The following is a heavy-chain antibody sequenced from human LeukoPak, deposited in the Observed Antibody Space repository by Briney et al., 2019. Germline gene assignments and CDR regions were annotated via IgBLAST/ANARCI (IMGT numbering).Heavy chain of an antibody. Sequence: SSVKVSCEASGGTFSNYAISWVRQSPGQGLEWMGGIIPIFATPNYAQKFQGRITITADESTSTAYMELSSLRSEDTALYYCAIRGSLAAPGKFDYWGQGTLVTVSS. CDR3: AIRGSLAAPGKFDY. V-gene: IGHV1-69*01. D-gene: IGHD6-13*01. CDR1: GGTFSNYA. J-gene: IGHJ4*02. CDR2: IIPIFATP.